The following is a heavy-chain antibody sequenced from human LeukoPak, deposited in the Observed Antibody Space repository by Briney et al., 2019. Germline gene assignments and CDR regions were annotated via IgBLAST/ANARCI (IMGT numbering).Heavy chain of an antibody. J-gene: IGHJ5*02. D-gene: IGHD2-15*01. CDR3: ARGELGYCSGGSCYSGINWFDP. V-gene: IGHV4-34*01. CDR2: INHSGST. CDR1: GGSFSGYY. Sequence: PSETLSLTCAVYGGSFSGYYWSWIRRPPGKGLEWIGEINHSGSTNYNSSLTSRVAISVDTSKNQCSLKLNSVTAADTAVYYCARGELGYCSGGSCYSGINWFDPWGQGTLVSVSS.